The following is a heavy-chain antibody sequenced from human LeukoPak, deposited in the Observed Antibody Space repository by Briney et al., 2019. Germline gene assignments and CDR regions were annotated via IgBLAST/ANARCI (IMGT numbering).Heavy chain of an antibody. CDR2: INPNSGGT. V-gene: IGHV1-2*06. CDR1: GYTFTGYY. D-gene: IGHD6-19*01. Sequence: ASVKVSCKASGYTFTGYYMHWVRQAPGQGLEWMGRINPNSGGTNYAQKLQGRVTMTRDTSISTAYMELSRLRSDDTAVYYCARVKSGYSSGWYRGYIDYWGQGTLVTVSS. J-gene: IGHJ4*02. CDR3: ARVKSGYSSGWYRGYIDY.